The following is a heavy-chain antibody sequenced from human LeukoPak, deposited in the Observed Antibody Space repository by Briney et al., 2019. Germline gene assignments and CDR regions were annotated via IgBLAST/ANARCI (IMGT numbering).Heavy chain of an antibody. CDR1: GFTFNNYW. V-gene: IGHV3-7*01. CDR3: ARDNCGFDY. CDR2: IRHDGSAR. D-gene: IGHD7-27*01. Sequence: GGSLRLSCVASGFTFNNYWTTWVRQAPGKGLEWVANIRHDGSARYYGDSVKGRFTISRDDAKNSLFLQMNSLRADDTALYYCARDNCGFDYWGQGTLVTVSS. J-gene: IGHJ4*02.